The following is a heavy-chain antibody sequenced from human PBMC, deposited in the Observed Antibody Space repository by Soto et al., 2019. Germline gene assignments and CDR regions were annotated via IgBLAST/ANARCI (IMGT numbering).Heavy chain of an antibody. CDR3: AKDKDLRSSGLVDY. D-gene: IGHD6-6*01. V-gene: IGHV3-9*01. CDR1: GFTFDDYA. J-gene: IGHJ4*02. Sequence: EVQLVESGGGLVQPGRSLRLSCAASGFTFDDYAMHWVRQAPGKGLEWVSGISWHSGSIGYADSVKGRFTISRDNAKNSLYLQMNSLRAEDTALYYCAKDKDLRSSGLVDYWGQGTLVTVSS. CDR2: ISWHSGSI.